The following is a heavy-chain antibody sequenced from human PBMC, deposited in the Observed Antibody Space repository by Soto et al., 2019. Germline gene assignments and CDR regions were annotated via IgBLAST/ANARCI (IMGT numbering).Heavy chain of an antibody. D-gene: IGHD1-1*01. J-gene: IGHJ4*02. CDR3: ARGRGLYNSGLSQRDS. CDR1: GDSFSKYT. CDR2: IIPRFGTT. V-gene: IGHV1-69*06. Sequence: QVQLVQSGAEVKKPGSSVTVSCKASGDSFSKYTVNWVRLAPRHGLEWMGGIIPRFGTTNFAPTLQDRVTITADKSMNIVYMELSSLRSEDTALYYCARGRGLYNSGLSQRDSWGQGTLVTVSS.